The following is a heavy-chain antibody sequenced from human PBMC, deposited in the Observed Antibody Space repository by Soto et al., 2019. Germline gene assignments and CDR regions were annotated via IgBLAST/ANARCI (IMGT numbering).Heavy chain of an antibody. CDR3: TSGYCSSTSCPRYYYYGMDV. D-gene: IGHD2-2*01. V-gene: IGHV3-49*03. Sequence: LRLSCTASGFTFDDYAMSWFRQAPGKGLEWVGFIRSKAYGGTTEYAASVKGRFTISRDDSKSIAYLQMNSLKTEDTAVYYCTSGYCSSTSCPRYYYYGMDVWGQGTTVTVSS. CDR2: IRSKAYGGTT. CDR1: GFTFDDYA. J-gene: IGHJ6*02.